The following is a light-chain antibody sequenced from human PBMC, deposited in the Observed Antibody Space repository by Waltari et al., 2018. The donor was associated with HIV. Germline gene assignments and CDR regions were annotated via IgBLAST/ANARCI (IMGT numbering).Light chain of an antibody. Sequence: QYALTQPASVSGSTGQSITISCTGTSSDVGSYNLVSWYQQHPGKVPKLMIYEVSMRPSGVSYRFSGSKSGDTASLTISGLQADDEADYYCCSYAGSSTLIFGGGTKLTVL. J-gene: IGLJ2*01. CDR3: CSYAGSSTLI. V-gene: IGLV2-23*02. CDR2: EVS. CDR1: SSDVGSYNL.